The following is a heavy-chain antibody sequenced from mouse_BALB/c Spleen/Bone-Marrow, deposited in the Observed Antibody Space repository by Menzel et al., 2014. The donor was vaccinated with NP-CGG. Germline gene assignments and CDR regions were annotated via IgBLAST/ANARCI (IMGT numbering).Heavy chain of an antibody. V-gene: IGHV5-6-4*01. CDR1: GFTFSSYT. Sequence: EVNVVESGGGLVKPGGSLKLSCAASGFTFSSYTMSWVRQTPEKRLEWVATISSGGSYTYYPDSVRGRFTISRDNAKNTLYLQMSRLKSEDTAMYYCTRERETRYAMDYWGQGTSVTVSS. CDR3: TRERETRYAMDY. J-gene: IGHJ4*01. CDR2: ISSGGSYT.